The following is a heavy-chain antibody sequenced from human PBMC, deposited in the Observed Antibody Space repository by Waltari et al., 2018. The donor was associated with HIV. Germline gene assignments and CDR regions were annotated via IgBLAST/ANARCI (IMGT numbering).Heavy chain of an antibody. CDR2: LYYTGTT. D-gene: IGHD2-8*02. J-gene: IGHJ3*02. Sequence: QLHLQESGPGLVKPPETLSLTCTVSGGSIRSSSHYWGWVRKAPGKGLEGIGSLYYTGTTHYNPSLKSRVRMSVDTSNNQFSLNIDSVTAADTALYYCARLSETGGITFGSAFDIWGQGTMVTASS. CDR1: GGSIRSSSHY. CDR3: ARLSETGGITFGSAFDI. V-gene: IGHV4-39*01.